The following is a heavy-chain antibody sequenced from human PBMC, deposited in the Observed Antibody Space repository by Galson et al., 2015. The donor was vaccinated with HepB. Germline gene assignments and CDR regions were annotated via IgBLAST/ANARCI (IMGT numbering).Heavy chain of an antibody. J-gene: IGHJ4*02. CDR2: ISSSSSYI. D-gene: IGHD2-15*01. CDR3: ARALVVAATPFDY. V-gene: IGHV3-21*01. CDR1: GFTFSSYS. Sequence: SLRLSCAASGFTFSSYSMNWVRQAPGKGLEWVSSISSSSSYIYYADSVKGRFTISRDNAKNSLYLQMNSLRAEDTAVYYCARALVVAATPFDYWGQGTLVTVSS.